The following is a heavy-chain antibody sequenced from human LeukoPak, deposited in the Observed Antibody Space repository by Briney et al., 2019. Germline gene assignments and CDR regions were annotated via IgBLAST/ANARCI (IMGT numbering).Heavy chain of an antibody. J-gene: IGHJ4*02. Sequence: PSETLSLTCTVSGGSISSGSYYWSWIRQPAGKGLEWIGRIYTSGSTNYNPSLKSRVTISVDTSKNQFSLKLSSVTAADTAVYYCARAFGSGWGQGTLVTVSS. CDR2: IYTSGST. D-gene: IGHD3-10*01. V-gene: IGHV4-61*02. CDR1: GGSISSGSYY. CDR3: ARAFGSG.